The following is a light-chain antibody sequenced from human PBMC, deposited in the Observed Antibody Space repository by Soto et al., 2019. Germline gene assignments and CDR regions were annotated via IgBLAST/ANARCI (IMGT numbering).Light chain of an antibody. CDR3: QQYYATPHT. J-gene: IGKJ2*01. CDR1: QSVLYRSNNKNY. CDR2: WAS. V-gene: IGKV4-1*01. Sequence: DIVMTQSPDSLAVSLGERATINCKSSQSVLYRSNNKNYLAWYQQKPGQPPKLLIYWASTRESGVPDRFSGSGSGTDFTLTINSLQAEDVAVYYCQQYYATPHTFGQGTKLEI.